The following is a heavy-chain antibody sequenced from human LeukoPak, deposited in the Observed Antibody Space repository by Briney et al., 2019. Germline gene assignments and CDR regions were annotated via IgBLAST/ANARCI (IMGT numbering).Heavy chain of an antibody. Sequence: ASVTVSCKASGYTFSNFGITGVRQAPGRGVEWMGWISAHNGNTNYAKKLQGRVTMTTDTSTNTAYMELRSLRSDDTAVYVCARDGEFCTSTTCYLWFDPWGQGTLVTVSS. CDR1: GYTFSNFG. D-gene: IGHD2-2*01. CDR2: ISAHNGNT. V-gene: IGHV1-18*04. J-gene: IGHJ5*02. CDR3: ARDGEFCTSTTCYLWFDP.